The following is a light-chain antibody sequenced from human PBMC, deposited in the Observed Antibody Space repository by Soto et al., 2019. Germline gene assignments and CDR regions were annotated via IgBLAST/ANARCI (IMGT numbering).Light chain of an antibody. CDR2: KAS. CDR3: QQYNGYPWT. Sequence: DIQVTQSPSTLSASVGDRVTITCRASQSLNDWLAWYQQKPGKAPKLLIYKASGVESGVPSRFSGSGSGTEFTLTISSLQPDDFATYYCQQYNGYPWTFGQGTKLEIK. CDR1: QSLNDW. V-gene: IGKV1-5*03. J-gene: IGKJ1*01.